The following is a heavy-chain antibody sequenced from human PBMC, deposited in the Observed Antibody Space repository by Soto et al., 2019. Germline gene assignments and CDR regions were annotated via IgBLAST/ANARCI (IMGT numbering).Heavy chain of an antibody. J-gene: IGHJ4*02. CDR3: GRDGYRQFDY. CDR1: GFTFSSYG. CDR2: ISYDGSNK. Sequence: QVQLVESGGGVVQPGRSLRLSCAASGFTFSSYGMHWVRQAPGKGLEWVAVISYDGSNKYYADSVKGRFTISRDNSKTTLYLQMNSLRAEYTAVYSCGRDGYRQFDYWGQGTLVTVSS. V-gene: IGHV3-30*03. D-gene: IGHD5-12*01.